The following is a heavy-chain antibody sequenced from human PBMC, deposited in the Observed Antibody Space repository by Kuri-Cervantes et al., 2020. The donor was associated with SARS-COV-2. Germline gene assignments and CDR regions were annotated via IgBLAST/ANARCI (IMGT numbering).Heavy chain of an antibody. CDR3: ARDLGGSNYGGGDY. Sequence: SETLSLTCTVSGGSISSHYWSWIRQPPGKGLEWIGYIYYSGSTNYNPSLKSRVTISVDTSKNQFSLKLSSVTAADTAVHYCARDLGGSNYGGGDYWGQGTLVTDSS. CDR1: GGSISSHY. J-gene: IGHJ4*02. CDR2: IYYSGST. D-gene: IGHD4-23*01. V-gene: IGHV4-59*11.